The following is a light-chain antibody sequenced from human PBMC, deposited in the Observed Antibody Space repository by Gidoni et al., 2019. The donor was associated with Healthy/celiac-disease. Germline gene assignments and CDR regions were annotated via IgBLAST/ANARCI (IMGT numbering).Light chain of an antibody. J-gene: IGKJ4*01. V-gene: IGKV3-20*01. CDR1: QSVSSRY. Sequence: EIVLTQSPGTLSLSPGERATLSCRASQSVSSRYLAWYQQKPGQAPRLLIYGASSRATGIPDRFSGSGSGTYFTLTISRLEPEDFAVYYCQQYGSSPPRELTFGGGTKVEIK. CDR3: QQYGSSPPRELT. CDR2: GAS.